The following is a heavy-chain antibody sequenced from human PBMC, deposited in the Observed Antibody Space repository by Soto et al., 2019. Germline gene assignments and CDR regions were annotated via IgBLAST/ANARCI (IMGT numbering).Heavy chain of an antibody. CDR2: IYPGDSDT. CDR1: GYSFTSYW. Sequence: GESLKISCKGSGYSFTSYWIGWVRPMPGKGLEWMGTIYPGDSDTRYSPSFQDQVTIPPDKTISTAYLQWSSLKPSDTAMYYCARRADYCSSTSCQKGTPNCNWFDPWGQGTLVTVSS. J-gene: IGHJ5*02. CDR3: ARRADYCSSTSCQKGTPNCNWFDP. D-gene: IGHD2-2*01. V-gene: IGHV5-51*01.